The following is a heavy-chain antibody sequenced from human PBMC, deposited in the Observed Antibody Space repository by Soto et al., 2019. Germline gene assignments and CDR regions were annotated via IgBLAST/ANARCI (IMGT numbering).Heavy chain of an antibody. CDR2: ISHDGFAQ. V-gene: IGHV3-30*18. D-gene: IGHD6-19*01. J-gene: IGHJ5*01. CDR3: AKDWGSSGWFNWFDS. Sequence: QVQLVESGGGVVQPGTSLRLSCVVSGFTLSNTGVHWVRQAPGKGLEWVAMISHDGFAQYYVDSVKGRFTISRDNFKNTVYLQMHSLRTEDTSLYYFAKDWGSSGWFNWFDSWGQGTLVTVSS. CDR1: GFTLSNTG.